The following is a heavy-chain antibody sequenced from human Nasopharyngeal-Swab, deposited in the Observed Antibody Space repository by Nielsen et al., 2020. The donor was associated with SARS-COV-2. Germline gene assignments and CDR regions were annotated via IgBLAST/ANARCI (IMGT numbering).Heavy chain of an antibody. CDR3: ARDWGYSSGWYPVY. D-gene: IGHD6-19*01. V-gene: IGHV1-69*13. CDR2: IIPIFGTA. CDR1: GGTFSRYA. Sequence: SVKVSCKASGGTFSRYAISWVRQAPGQGLEWMGGIIPIFGTANYAQKFQGRVTITADESTSTAYMELSSLRSEDTAVYYCARDWGYSSGWYPVYWGQGTLVTVSS. J-gene: IGHJ4*02.